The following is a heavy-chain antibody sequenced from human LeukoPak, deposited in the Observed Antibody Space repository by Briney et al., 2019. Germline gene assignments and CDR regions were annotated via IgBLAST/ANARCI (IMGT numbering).Heavy chain of an antibody. CDR3: ARDRYSSSWYWFDP. D-gene: IGHD6-13*01. CDR2: IYSSGST. V-gene: IGHV4-61*02. CDR1: GGSISSGSYC. Sequence: PSQTLSLTCTVSGGSISSGSYCWNWIRQPAGKGLEWIGRIYSSGSTNYNPSLKSRVTMSVDTSKNQFSLKLSSVTAADTAVYYCARDRYSSSWYWFDPWGQGTLVTVSS. J-gene: IGHJ5*02.